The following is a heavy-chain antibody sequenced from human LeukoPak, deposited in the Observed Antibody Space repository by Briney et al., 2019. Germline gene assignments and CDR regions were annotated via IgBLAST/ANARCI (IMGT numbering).Heavy chain of an antibody. CDR3: AREAGWGFGEFNYYFDY. J-gene: IGHJ4*02. Sequence: PGGSLRLSCAASGFTFSSYSMNWVRQAPGKGLEWVSYISSSSSTIYYADSVKGRFTISRDNSKNTLYLQMNSLRAEDTAVYYCAREAGWGFGEFNYYFDYWGQGTLVTVSS. CDR1: GFTFSSYS. CDR2: ISSSSSTI. D-gene: IGHD3-10*01. V-gene: IGHV3-48*01.